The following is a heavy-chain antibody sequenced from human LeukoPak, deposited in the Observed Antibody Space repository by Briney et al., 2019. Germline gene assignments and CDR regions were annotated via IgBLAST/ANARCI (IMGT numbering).Heavy chain of an antibody. J-gene: IGHJ6*02. CDR2: INTNTGNP. CDR3: ARKRIAAASNGMDV. Sequence: GASVKVSCKASGYTFTSYAMNWVRQAPGQGLEWMGWINTNTGNPTYAQGFTGRFVFSLDTSVSTAYLQISSLKAEDTAVYYCARKRIAAASNGMDVWGQGTTVTVSS. CDR1: GYTFTSYA. V-gene: IGHV7-4-1*02. D-gene: IGHD6-13*01.